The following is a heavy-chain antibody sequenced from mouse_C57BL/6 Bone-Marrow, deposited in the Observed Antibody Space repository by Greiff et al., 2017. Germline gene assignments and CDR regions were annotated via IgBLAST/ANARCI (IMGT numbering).Heavy chain of an antibody. V-gene: IGHV1-9*01. CDR1: GYTFTGYW. CDR2: ILPGSGST. D-gene: IGHD1-1*01. Sequence: QVQLQQSGAELMKPGASVKLSCKATGYTFTGYWIEWVKQRPGHGLEWIGEILPGSGSTNYNEKFKGKATFTADTSSNTAYMQLSSLTTEDSAIYYCARWDYGSSSPWCAYWGQGTLVTVSA. J-gene: IGHJ3*01. CDR3: ARWDYGSSSPWCAY.